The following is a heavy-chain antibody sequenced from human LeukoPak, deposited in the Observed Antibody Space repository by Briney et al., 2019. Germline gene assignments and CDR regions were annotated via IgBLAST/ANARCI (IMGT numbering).Heavy chain of an antibody. V-gene: IGHV4-39*02. Sequence: PSETLSLTCSVSGGSVSTSTHYWAWIRQPPGKGLEWIGSIYHTGRTFVSASPGSRLTMSVDPSTDLLSLTLTSVTASDTAIYYCVRGFARSRRFDSWGQGALVIVSS. CDR3: VRGFARSRRFDS. J-gene: IGHJ4*02. CDR2: IYHTGRT. CDR1: GGSVSTSTHY.